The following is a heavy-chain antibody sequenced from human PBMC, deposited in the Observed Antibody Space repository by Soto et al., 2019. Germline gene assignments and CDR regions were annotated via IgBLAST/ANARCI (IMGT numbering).Heavy chain of an antibody. CDR1: GGPFSSYA. CDR3: ARDSLWGVPAARLDYYYYGMDV. D-gene: IGHD2-2*01. Sequence: ASVKVSCKASGGPFSSYAISWVRQAPGQGLEWMGGIIPIFGTANYAQKFQGRVTITADKSTSTAYMELCSLRSEDTAVYYCARDSLWGVPAARLDYYYYGMDVWGQGTTVTVSS. CDR2: IIPIFGTA. V-gene: IGHV1-69*06. J-gene: IGHJ6*02.